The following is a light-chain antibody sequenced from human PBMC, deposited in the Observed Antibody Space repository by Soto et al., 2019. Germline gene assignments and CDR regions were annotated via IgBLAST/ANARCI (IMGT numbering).Light chain of an antibody. V-gene: IGKV1-39*01. CDR1: QYIGTY. Sequence: DIQMTQSPSSLSASVGDRVTITCRASQYIGTYLNWYQLKPGKAPKLLMSSASRLQSGVPSTFSGRGSGTDVPLTISPLQPGEFATYSCQQSFPIPWTFGQGTRVEIK. CDR3: QQSFPIPWT. J-gene: IGKJ1*01. CDR2: SAS.